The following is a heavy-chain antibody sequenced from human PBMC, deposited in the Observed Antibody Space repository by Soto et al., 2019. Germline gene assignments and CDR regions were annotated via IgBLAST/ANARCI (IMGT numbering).Heavy chain of an antibody. J-gene: IGHJ4*02. D-gene: IGHD3-9*01. V-gene: IGHV4-34*01. CDR2: INHSGST. CDR1: GGSFSGYY. CDR3: ARRLRNYDILTGPLSWGYYFDY. Sequence: SETLSLTCAVYGGSFSGYYLSWIRQPPGKGLEWIGEINHSGSTNYNPSLKSRVTISVDTSKNQFSLKLSSVTAAETAVYYCARRLRNYDILTGPLSWGYYFDYWGQGTLVTVSS.